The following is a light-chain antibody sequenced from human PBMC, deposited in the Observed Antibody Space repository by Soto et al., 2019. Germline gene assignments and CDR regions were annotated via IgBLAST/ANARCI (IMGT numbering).Light chain of an antibody. CDR3: CSYAGSYTVV. CDR1: SSDVGGYNY. J-gene: IGLJ2*01. Sequence: QSALTQPRSVSGSPGQSVTISCTGTSSDVGGYNYVSWYQQHPGNAPKLMIYDVSKRPSGVPDRFSGSKSGNTASPTISGLQAEDEADYYCCSYAGSYTVVFGGGTKLTVL. V-gene: IGLV2-11*01. CDR2: DVS.